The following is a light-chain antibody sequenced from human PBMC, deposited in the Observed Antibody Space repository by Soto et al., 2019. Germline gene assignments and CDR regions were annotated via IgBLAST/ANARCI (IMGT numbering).Light chain of an antibody. J-gene: IGKJ2*01. CDR1: QSVRSN. V-gene: IGKV3-15*01. CDR2: GAS. CDR3: HQYNSWPPGT. Sequence: LKQSPGTLSLKQGERATLSCWASQSVRSNLAWYQQKLGQAPRLLIYGASTRATGIPARFSGSGSGTEFTLTISSLQSEDFALYYCHQYNSWPPGTFGQGT.